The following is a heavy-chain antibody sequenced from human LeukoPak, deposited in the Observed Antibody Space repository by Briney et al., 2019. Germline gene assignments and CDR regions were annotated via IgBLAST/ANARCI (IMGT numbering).Heavy chain of an antibody. V-gene: IGHV3-43D*03. CDR3: ARKTDSGGQGDY. CDR2: ISWDGGST. CDR1: GFTFDDYA. D-gene: IGHD3-22*01. J-gene: IGHJ4*02. Sequence: GSLLLSCAASGFTFDDYAMHWVRQARGKGLEWVSLISWDGGSTYYAASVKGRFTISRDNSKNSLYLQMNSLRAEDTAVYYCARKTDSGGQGDYWGPGTLVTVSS.